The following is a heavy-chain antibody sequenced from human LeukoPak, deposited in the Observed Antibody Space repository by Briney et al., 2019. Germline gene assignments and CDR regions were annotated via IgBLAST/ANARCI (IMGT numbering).Heavy chain of an antibody. V-gene: IGHV4-34*01. D-gene: IGHD3-22*01. J-gene: IGHJ4*02. CDR2: INHSGST. CDR3: ARREYYYDSSGYSLGRPFDY. CDR1: GGSFSGYY. Sequence: SETLSLTCAVYGGSFSGYYWSWIRQPPGKGLEWIGEINHSGSTNYNPSLKSRVTISVDTSKNQFSLKLSSVTAADTAVYYCARREYYYDSSGYSLGRPFDYWGQGTLVTVSS.